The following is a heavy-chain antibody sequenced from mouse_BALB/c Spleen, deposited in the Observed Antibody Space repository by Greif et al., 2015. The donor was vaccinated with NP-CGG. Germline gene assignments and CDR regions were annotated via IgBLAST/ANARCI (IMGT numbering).Heavy chain of an antibody. D-gene: IGHD2-4*01. Sequence: QVTLKVCGPGILQPSQTLSLTCSFSGFSLSTSGMGVSWIRQPSGKGLEWLAHIYWDDDKRYNPSLKSRLTISKDTSXNQVFLKITSVDTADTATYYCARRGLYYDYDGGFAYWGQGTLVTVSA. CDR1: GFSLSTSGMG. J-gene: IGHJ3*01. V-gene: IGHV8-12*01. CDR2: IYWDDDK. CDR3: ARRGLYYDYDGGFAY.